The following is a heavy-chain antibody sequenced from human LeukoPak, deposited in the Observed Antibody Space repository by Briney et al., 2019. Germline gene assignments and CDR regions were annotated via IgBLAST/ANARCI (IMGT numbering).Heavy chain of an antibody. J-gene: IGHJ6*04. Sequence: YXXWXRQPPGXXXXGIGYIYYSGSTNYXPSLKSRVTISVDTSKNQXSLKLSSVTAADTAVYYCAGXXXXXXXEXXGXMDVWGXGXTVTVSS. CDR1: Y. CDR2: IYYSGST. V-gene: IGHV4-59*01. CDR3: AGXXXXXXXEXXGXMDV.